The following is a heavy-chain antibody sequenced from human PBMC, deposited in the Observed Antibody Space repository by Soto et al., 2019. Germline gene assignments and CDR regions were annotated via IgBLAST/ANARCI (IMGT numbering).Heavy chain of an antibody. J-gene: IGHJ4*02. CDR3: AKADGEQWLLPHLDI. CDR1: GFNFKKFA. Sequence: GGSLRLSCVASGFNFKKFAMSWVRQAPGEGLEWVSGISCCGGSTSYADSVKGRFSIARDDSTSTLSMQMINLRVEDTAQYYCAKADGEQWLLPHLDIWGQGALVTVSS. V-gene: IGHV3-23*01. CDR2: ISCCGGST. D-gene: IGHD6-19*01.